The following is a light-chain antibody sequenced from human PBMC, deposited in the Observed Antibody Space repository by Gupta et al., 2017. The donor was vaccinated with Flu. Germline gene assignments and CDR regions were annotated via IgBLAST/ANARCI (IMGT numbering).Light chain of an antibody. V-gene: IGKV3-20*01. CDR3: QQYGNSPRFT. J-gene: IGKJ3*01. CDR1: QSFSSSY. CDR2: GAS. Sequence: LLLLPGVGSPLSCRASQSFSSSYIALYQQKPGQAPRLLIYGASSRATGIPDRFSGSGSGTDFTLTISRLEPEDFAVYYCQQYGNSPRFTFGPGTKVDIK.